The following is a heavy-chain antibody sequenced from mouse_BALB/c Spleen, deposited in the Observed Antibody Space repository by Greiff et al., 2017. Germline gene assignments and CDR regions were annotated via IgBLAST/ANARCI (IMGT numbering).Heavy chain of an antibody. V-gene: IGHV7-3*02. D-gene: IGHD2-10*02. CDR2: IRNKANGYTT. J-gene: IGHJ4*01. CDR1: GFTFTDYY. CDR3: ARDQYGNYYAMDY. Sequence: DVHLVESGGGLVQPGGSLRLSCAPSGFTFTDYYMSWVRQPPGKALEWLGFIRNKANGYTTEYSASVKGRFTISRDNSQSILYLQLNTLRAEDSATYYCARDQYGNYYAMDYWGQGTSVTVSS.